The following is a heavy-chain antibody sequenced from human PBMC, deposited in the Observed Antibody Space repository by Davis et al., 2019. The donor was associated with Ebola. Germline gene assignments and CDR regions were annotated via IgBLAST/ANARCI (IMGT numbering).Heavy chain of an antibody. Sequence: SETLSLTCTVSGGSISSGGYYWSWIRQHPGKGLEWIGYIYYSGSTYYNPSLKSRVTISVDTPKNQFSLKLGSVTAAGTAGYYCGGGGKVTRDFDYWGQGTLVTVSS. J-gene: IGHJ4*02. CDR1: GGSISSGGYY. CDR3: GGGGKVTRDFDY. CDR2: IYYSGST. D-gene: IGHD2-21*02. V-gene: IGHV4-31*03.